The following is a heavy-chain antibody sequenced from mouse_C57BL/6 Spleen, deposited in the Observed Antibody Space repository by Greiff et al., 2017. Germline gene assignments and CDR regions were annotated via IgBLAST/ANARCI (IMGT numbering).Heavy chain of an antibody. CDR2: IHPNSGST. CDR1: GYTFTSYW. Sequence: QVHVKQSGAELVKPGASVKLSCKASGYTFTSYWMHWVKQRPGQGLEWIGMIHPNSGSTNYNEKFKSKATLTVDKSSSTAYMQLSSLTSEDSAVYYCARPYYYGRGNYFDYWGQGTTLTVSS. CDR3: ARPYYYGRGNYFDY. V-gene: IGHV1-64*01. J-gene: IGHJ2*01. D-gene: IGHD1-1*01.